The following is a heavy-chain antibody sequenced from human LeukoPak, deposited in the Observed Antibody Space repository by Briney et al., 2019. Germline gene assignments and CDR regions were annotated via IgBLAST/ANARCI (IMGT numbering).Heavy chain of an antibody. J-gene: IGHJ4*02. CDR3: ARDLGYYGSGSYYNEAFDY. D-gene: IGHD3-10*01. CDR1: GYTFTGYY. Sequence: ASVTVSCKASGYTFTGYYMHWVRQAPGQGLEWMGWINPNSGGTNYAQKFQGRVTMTRDTSINTAYIELSRLRSDDTAVYYCARDLGYYGSGSYYNEAFDYWGQGTLVTVSS. V-gene: IGHV1-2*02. CDR2: INPNSGGT.